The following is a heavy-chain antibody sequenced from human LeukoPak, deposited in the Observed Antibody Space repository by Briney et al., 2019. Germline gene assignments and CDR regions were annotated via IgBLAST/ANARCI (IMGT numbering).Heavy chain of an antibody. V-gene: IGHV1-18*04. Sequence: GASVKVSCTASGYTFTSYGISWVRQAPGQGLEWMGWISAYNGNTNYAQTLQGRVTMTTDTSTSTAYMELRSLRSDDTSVYYCARGGAYGQQLAVDYWGQGTLVTVSS. J-gene: IGHJ4*02. CDR2: ISAYNGNT. CDR3: ARGGAYGQQLAVDY. D-gene: IGHD6-13*01. CDR1: GYTFTSYG.